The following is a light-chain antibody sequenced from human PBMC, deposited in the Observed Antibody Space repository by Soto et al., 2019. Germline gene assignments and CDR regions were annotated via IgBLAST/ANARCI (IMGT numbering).Light chain of an antibody. CDR2: DAS. CDR3: QQYNSYSQT. CDR1: QSISSW. J-gene: IGKJ2*01. V-gene: IGKV1-5*01. Sequence: DIQMTQSPSTLSASVGDRVTITCRASQSISSWLAWYQQKPGKAPKLLIYDASSLESGVPSRFSGSGSGTEFTLTISSLQPDDFGTYYCQQYNSYSQTFGQGTKLEIK.